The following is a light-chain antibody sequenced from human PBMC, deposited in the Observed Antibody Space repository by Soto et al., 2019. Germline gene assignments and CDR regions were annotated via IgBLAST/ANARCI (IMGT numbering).Light chain of an antibody. V-gene: IGKV3-15*01. CDR1: HYVYSN. J-gene: IGKJ1*01. CDR3: QQYQNLWT. Sequence: EIVMTQSPATLSVSPGERATLSCTASHYVYSNVAWFQQRPGQAPGLLIYRASARATGTPARFSGSGSGTEFTLTITSLQSEDFALYYCQQYQNLWTFGQGTEVEI. CDR2: RAS.